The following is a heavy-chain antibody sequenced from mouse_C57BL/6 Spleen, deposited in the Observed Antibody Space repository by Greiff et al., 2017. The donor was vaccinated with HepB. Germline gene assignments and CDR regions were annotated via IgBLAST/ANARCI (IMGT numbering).Heavy chain of an antibody. Sequence: EVNVVESGGGLVKPGGSLKLSCAASGFTFSDYGMHWVRQAPEKGLEWVAYISSGSSTIYYADTVKGRFTISRDNAKNTLFLQMTSLRSEDTAMYYCARVVTTTTFAYWGQGTLVTVSA. CDR2: ISSGSSTI. CDR3: ARVVTTTTFAY. J-gene: IGHJ3*01. V-gene: IGHV5-17*01. CDR1: GFTFSDYG. D-gene: IGHD2-2*01.